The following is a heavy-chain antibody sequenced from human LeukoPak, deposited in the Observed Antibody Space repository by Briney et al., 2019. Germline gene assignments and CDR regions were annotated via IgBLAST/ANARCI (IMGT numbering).Heavy chain of an antibody. CDR2: IYYSGST. CDR3: ARQGIIMIVVVTYFDY. CDR1: GGSISSSSYY. J-gene: IGHJ4*02. D-gene: IGHD3-22*01. Sequence: SETLSLTCTVSGGSISSSSYYWGWIRQPPGKGLEWIGSIYYSGSTYHNPSLKSRVTISVDTSKNQFSLKLSSVTAADTAVYYCARQGIIMIVVVTYFDYWGQGTLFTVSS. V-gene: IGHV4-39*01.